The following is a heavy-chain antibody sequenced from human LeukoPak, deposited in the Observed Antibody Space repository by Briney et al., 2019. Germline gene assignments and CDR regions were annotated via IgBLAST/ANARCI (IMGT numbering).Heavy chain of an antibody. Sequence: SETLSLTCTVSGDSISGYFWSWIRQTPGKGLEWIGYIHYSGATNYNPSLKSRVTISVDRSKNQFSLKLSSVTAADTAVYYCARTHYYDSSGYLDYWGQGTLVTVSS. J-gene: IGHJ4*02. CDR2: IHYSGAT. D-gene: IGHD3-22*01. CDR1: GDSISGYF. V-gene: IGHV4-59*12. CDR3: ARTHYYDSSGYLDY.